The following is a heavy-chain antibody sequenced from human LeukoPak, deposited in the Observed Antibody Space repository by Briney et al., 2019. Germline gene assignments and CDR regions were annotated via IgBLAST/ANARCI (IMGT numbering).Heavy chain of an antibody. Sequence: GASVKVSCRASGYTFTSYGITWVRQAPGQGLEWMGWISAYNGNTNYAQKLQGRVTMTTDTSTSTAYMELRSLRSDDTAVYYCARGPEGSDFLPRVDPWGQGTLVTVSS. CDR2: ISAYNGNT. D-gene: IGHD2-21*02. V-gene: IGHV1-18*04. CDR3: ARGPEGSDFLPRVDP. J-gene: IGHJ5*02. CDR1: GYTFTSYG.